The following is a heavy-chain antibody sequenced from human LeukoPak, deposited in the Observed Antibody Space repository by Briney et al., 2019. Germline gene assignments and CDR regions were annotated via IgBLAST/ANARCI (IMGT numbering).Heavy chain of an antibody. Sequence: GESLQISCKGSGYIFTNYWIAWVRQMPGKGLEWMGIIYPGDSDTRYSPSFQGQVTISADKSISTAYLQWSSLKASDTAMYYCARHGVASGSSSDYWGQGTLVTVSS. D-gene: IGHD1-26*01. J-gene: IGHJ4*02. CDR1: GYIFTNYW. CDR3: ARHGVASGSSSDY. CDR2: IYPGDSDT. V-gene: IGHV5-51*01.